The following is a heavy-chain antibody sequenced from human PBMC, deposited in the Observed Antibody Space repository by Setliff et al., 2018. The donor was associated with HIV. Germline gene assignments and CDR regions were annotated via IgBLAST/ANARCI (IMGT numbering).Heavy chain of an antibody. Sequence: NPSETLSLTCAVYGGSLSGYHWSWVRQSPGKGLEWIGEISHSGSTNYNLSLKSRAAISADTSKKQFSLKLTSVTAADTGIYYCVASSSWSCRLNYWGQGTQVTVSS. CDR1: GGSLSGYH. J-gene: IGHJ4*02. D-gene: IGHD6-13*01. CDR3: VASSSWSCRLNY. CDR2: ISHSGST. V-gene: IGHV4-34*01.